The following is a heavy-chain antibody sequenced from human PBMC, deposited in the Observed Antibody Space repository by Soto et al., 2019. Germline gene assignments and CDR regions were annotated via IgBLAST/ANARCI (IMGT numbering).Heavy chain of an antibody. Sequence: EEQLLESGGGLVQPGGSLRLSCAASGFSFSSYGMSWVRQAPGKGLEWVSGISGGGDSTYYADSVKGRFTISRDKSKNTLYRQMNSLRAEDTAVYYCARGQDDYGDSDVWFDPWGPGTLGSVSS. CDR1: GFSFSSYG. J-gene: IGHJ5*02. CDR3: ARGQDDYGDSDVWFDP. V-gene: IGHV3-23*01. CDR2: ISGGGDST. D-gene: IGHD4-17*01.